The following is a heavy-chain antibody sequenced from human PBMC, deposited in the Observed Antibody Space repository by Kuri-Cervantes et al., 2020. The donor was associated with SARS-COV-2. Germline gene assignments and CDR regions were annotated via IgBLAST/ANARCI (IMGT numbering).Heavy chain of an antibody. Sequence: SETLSLTCAVFGGSFSGYYWSWIRQSPGKGREWIGKINHSGSTNYNPSLSSRVTKSVDMSKNQFSLRLGSVTAADTAMYYCARGREGVVPATILGLGYFLYFSMDVWGKGTSVTVSS. V-gene: IGHV4-34*01. CDR2: INHSGST. D-gene: IGHD2-2*01. CDR1: GGSFSGYY. J-gene: IGHJ6*03. CDR3: ARGREGVVPATILGLGYFLYFSMDV.